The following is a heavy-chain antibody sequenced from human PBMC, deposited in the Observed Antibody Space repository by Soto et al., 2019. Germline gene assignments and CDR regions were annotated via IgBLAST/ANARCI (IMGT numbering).Heavy chain of an antibody. CDR3: ARDVGVIAAPTYNWFDP. CDR1: GYTFTSYG. V-gene: IGHV1-18*01. D-gene: IGHD6-6*01. J-gene: IGHJ5*02. Sequence: ASVKVSCKASGYTFTSYGISWVRQVPGQGLEWMGWISAYNGNTNYAQKLQGRVTMTTDTSTSTAYMELRSLRSDDTAVYYCARDVGVIAAPTYNWFDPWGQGTLVTVSS. CDR2: ISAYNGNT.